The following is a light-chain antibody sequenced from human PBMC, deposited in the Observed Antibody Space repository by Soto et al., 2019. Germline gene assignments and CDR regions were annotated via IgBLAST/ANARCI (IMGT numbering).Light chain of an antibody. CDR3: QQSHNTPPT. CDR2: AAS. Sequence: EIVLTQSPGTLSFSPGERSTRSCLASQSVSGAYLAWYQQKPGQPPRLLIYAASIRATGIPDRFSGSGSGTDFTLTISRLEPEDFAVFYCQQSHNTPPTFGQGTKVDIK. V-gene: IGKV3-20*01. CDR1: QSVSGAY. J-gene: IGKJ1*01.